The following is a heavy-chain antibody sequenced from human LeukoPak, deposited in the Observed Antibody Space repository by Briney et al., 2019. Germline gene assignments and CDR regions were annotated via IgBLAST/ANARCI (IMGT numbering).Heavy chain of an antibody. Sequence: ASVKVSCKASGYTFTGFYIHWVRQAPGQGLEWMGWINPNSGGTNYAQKFQGRVTMTRDTSISTAYMELSRLRSDDTAVYYCAKDVDSSGYVGNWVQGTLVTVSS. V-gene: IGHV1-2*02. CDR2: INPNSGGT. CDR1: GYTFTGFY. D-gene: IGHD3-22*01. J-gene: IGHJ4*02. CDR3: AKDVDSSGYVGN.